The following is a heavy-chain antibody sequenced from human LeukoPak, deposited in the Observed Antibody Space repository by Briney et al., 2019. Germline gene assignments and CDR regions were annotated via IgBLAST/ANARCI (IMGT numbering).Heavy chain of an antibody. CDR2: ISGGGGNT. Sequence: PGGSLRLSCVVSRLTFNSNAMYWVRQAPGKGLEWVSAISGGGGNTYHADSVKGRFTISRDNSRNTLYLQMNSLRVEDTAVYCCAKGQDYWGQETLVTVSS. CDR3: AKGQDY. J-gene: IGHJ4*02. CDR1: RLTFNSNA. V-gene: IGHV3-23*01.